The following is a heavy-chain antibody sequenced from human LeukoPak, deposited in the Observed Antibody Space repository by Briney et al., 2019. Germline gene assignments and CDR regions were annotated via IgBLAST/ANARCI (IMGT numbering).Heavy chain of an antibody. CDR3: AGGHSSGSYFNAYHL. CDR2: VYSGGST. V-gene: IGHV3-53*01. J-gene: IGHJ3*01. D-gene: IGHD3-22*01. CDR1: GFTVSSNS. Sequence: GALRLSCAGSGFTVSSNSMSWVRQAPGKGLEWVSGVYSGGSTFYADSVKGRFIISRDSSKNTLYLQMNTLRAEDTAVYYCAGGHSSGSYFNAYHLWGQGTMVTVSS.